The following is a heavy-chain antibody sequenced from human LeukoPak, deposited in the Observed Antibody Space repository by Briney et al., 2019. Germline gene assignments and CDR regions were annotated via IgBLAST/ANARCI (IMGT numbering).Heavy chain of an antibody. CDR2: ISGSVNNI. Sequence: GGSLRLSCVASGFTFSDSAMTWVRQAPGKGLEWVSAISGSVNNIYYADSVKGRFTISRDKSKNTLFLQMNSLRAEDAAIYYCAKGLSLPRWGQGTLVTVSS. V-gene: IGHV3-23*01. CDR1: GFTFSDSA. J-gene: IGHJ4*02. CDR3: AKGLSLPR. D-gene: IGHD2/OR15-2a*01.